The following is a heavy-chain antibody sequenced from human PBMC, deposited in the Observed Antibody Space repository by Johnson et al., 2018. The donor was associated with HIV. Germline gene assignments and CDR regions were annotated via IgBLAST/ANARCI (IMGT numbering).Heavy chain of an antibody. Sequence: VQLVESGGSLVQPGRSLRLSCIGSGFTFGDYAMSWVRQAPGKGLAWVSVIYSGGSTYYADSVKGRFTISRDNSKNTLYLQMNSLRAEDTAVYYCARGTGTDDAFDIWGQGTMVTVSS. D-gene: IGHD1-1*01. CDR1: GFTFGDYA. CDR3: ARGTGTDDAFDI. CDR2: IYSGGST. J-gene: IGHJ3*02. V-gene: IGHV3-66*01.